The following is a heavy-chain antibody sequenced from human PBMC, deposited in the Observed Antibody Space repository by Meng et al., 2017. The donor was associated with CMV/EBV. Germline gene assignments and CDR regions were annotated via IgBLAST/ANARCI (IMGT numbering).Heavy chain of an antibody. CDR2: ISGSGGST. D-gene: IGHD6-13*01. Sequence: GESLKISCAASGFTFSSYAMSWVRQAPGKGLEWVSAISGSGGSTYYADSVKGRFTISRDNSKNTLYLQMNSLRVEDTAVYYCAKVGRVAAAGYYYYGMDVWGQGTTVTVSS. CDR1: GFTFSSYA. J-gene: IGHJ6*02. CDR3: AKVGRVAAAGYYYYGMDV. V-gene: IGHV3-23*01.